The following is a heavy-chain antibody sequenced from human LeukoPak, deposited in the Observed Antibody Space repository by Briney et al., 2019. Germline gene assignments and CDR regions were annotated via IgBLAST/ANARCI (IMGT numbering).Heavy chain of an antibody. D-gene: IGHD3-22*01. CDR1: GGSISSSNW. CDR2: IYHSGST. Sequence: PSGTLSLTCAVSGGSISSSNWLSWVRQPPGKGLEWSGEIYHSGSTNYNPSLKSRVTISVDKSKHQFSLKLSSVTAADTAVYYCASRYRGRYDRSGYRDYWGQGTLVTVSS. J-gene: IGHJ4*02. CDR3: ASRYRGRYDRSGYRDY. V-gene: IGHV4-4*02.